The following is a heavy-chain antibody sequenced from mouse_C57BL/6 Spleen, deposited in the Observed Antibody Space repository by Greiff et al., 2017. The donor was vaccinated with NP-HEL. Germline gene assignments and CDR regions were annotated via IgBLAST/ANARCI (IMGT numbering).Heavy chain of an antibody. Sequence: QVQLQQSGAELVKPGASVKLSCKASGYTFTSYWMHWVKQRPGQGLEWIGMIHPNSGSTNYNEKFKSKATLTVDKSSSTAYMQLSSLTSEDSAVYYCARGLYSYAMDYWGQGTSVTVSS. CDR3: ARGLYSYAMDY. D-gene: IGHD3-1*01. V-gene: IGHV1-64*01. CDR2: IHPNSGST. CDR1: GYTFTSYW. J-gene: IGHJ4*01.